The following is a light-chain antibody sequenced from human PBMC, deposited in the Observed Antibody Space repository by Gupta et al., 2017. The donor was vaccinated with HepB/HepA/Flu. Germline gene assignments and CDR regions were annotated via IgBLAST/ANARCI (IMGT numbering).Light chain of an antibody. CDR1: SSDIGAYHL. CDR3: FSYAGNDNWV. CDR2: DVF. J-gene: IGLJ1*01. V-gene: IGLV2-8*01. Sequence: QSAPTQPPSASGSPGQSVTISCTGTSSDIGAYHLVSWYQQHPGKAPKLIIYDVFQRPSGVPDRFSGSKSGNTASLTVSGLQAEDEADYYCFSYAGNDNWVFGGGTKVTVL.